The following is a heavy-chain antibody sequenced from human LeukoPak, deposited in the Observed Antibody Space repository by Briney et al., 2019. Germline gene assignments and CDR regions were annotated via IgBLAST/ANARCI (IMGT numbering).Heavy chain of an antibody. V-gene: IGHV3-23*01. CDR1: GFTFSSSA. D-gene: IGHD1-26*01. Sequence: QPGGSLRLSCAASGFTFSSSAMSWVRQVPGKGLEWVSGISASGGSTYYADSVRGRFTISRDNSKNTLFLHMNTLRAEDTAIYYCAKDRTVGASYWYFDLWGRGTLVTVSS. J-gene: IGHJ2*01. CDR3: AKDRTVGASYWYFDL. CDR2: ISASGGST.